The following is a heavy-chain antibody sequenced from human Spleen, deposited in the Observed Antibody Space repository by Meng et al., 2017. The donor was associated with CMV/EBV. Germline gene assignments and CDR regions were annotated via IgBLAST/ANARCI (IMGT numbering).Heavy chain of an antibody. V-gene: IGHV3-7*01. Sequence: GESLKISCAASGFIFSNYWMSWVRQAPGKGLEWLANIKQDDSERYYVDSVKGRFTISRDNAKKFLYLQMNSLRAEDTAVYYCATDWGYDNYRFGNWGQGTLVTVSS. CDR2: IKQDDSER. J-gene: IGHJ4*02. CDR1: GFIFSNYW. CDR3: ATDWGYDNYRFGN. D-gene: IGHD5-12*01.